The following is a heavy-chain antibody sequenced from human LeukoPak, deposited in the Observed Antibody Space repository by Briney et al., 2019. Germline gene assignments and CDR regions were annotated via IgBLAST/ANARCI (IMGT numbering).Heavy chain of an antibody. J-gene: IGHJ4*02. D-gene: IGHD3-9*01. CDR1: GFTFSDYY. CDR3: ARAGLRYFDWLGDFDY. V-gene: IGHV3-11*01. Sequence: GGSLRLSCAASGFTFSDYYMSWIRQAPGKGLEWVSYISSSGSTIYYADSVKGRFTISRDNAKNSLYLQMNSLRAEDTAVYYCARAGLRYFDWLGDFDYWGQGTLVTVSS. CDR2: ISSSGSTI.